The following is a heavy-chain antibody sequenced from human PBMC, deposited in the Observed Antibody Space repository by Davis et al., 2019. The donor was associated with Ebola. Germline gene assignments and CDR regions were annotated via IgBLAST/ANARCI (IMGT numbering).Heavy chain of an antibody. V-gene: IGHV4-59*01. CDR2: IYYSGST. Sequence: PSETLSLTCTVSGGSISNYYWSWIRQPPGKGLEWIGYIYYSGSTNYNPSLKSRVTISVDKSKNQFSLKLSSVTAADTAVYYCARGVWFGELDYWGQGTLVTVSS. D-gene: IGHD3-10*01. CDR1: GGSISNYY. J-gene: IGHJ4*02. CDR3: ARGVWFGELDY.